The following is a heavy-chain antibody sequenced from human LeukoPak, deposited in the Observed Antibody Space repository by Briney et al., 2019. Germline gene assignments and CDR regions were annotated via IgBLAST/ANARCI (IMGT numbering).Heavy chain of an antibody. V-gene: IGHV4-59*01. D-gene: IGHD1-1*01. CDR3: ARYTLNWFDP. CDR2: ISYSGST. Sequence: PSETLSLTCTVSGPSLNNYYWSGIREPPRKGVEWVAYISYSGSTNYNPSLKSRVTISVDTSKNQFSLKLSSVTAADTAVYYCARYTLNWFDPWGRGTLVTVSS. J-gene: IGHJ5*02. CDR1: GPSLNNYY.